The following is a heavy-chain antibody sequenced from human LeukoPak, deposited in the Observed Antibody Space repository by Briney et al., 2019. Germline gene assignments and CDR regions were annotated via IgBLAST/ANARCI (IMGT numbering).Heavy chain of an antibody. V-gene: IGHV4-61*02. J-gene: IGHJ3*02. CDR1: GGSISSDAYY. CDR2: VYASGNS. CDR3: ARALDNMLTGYAFDI. Sequence: PSETLSLTCTVSGGSISSDAYYWSWIRQTAGKGLEWIGRVYASGNSNSNPPLKSRATISMNTSKNQFSLRLTSVTAADTAVYYCARALDNMLTGYAFDIWGQGAMVTVSS. D-gene: IGHD3-9*01.